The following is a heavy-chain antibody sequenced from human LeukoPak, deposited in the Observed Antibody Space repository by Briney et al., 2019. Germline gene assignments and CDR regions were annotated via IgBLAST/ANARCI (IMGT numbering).Heavy chain of an antibody. CDR2: IRYDGSNK. CDR1: GFTFSSYG. D-gene: IGHD5-18*01. Sequence: PGGSLRLSCAASGFTFSSYGMHWVRQAPGKGLEWVAFIRYDGSNKYYADSVKGRFTISRDNSKNTLYLQMNSLRAEDTAVYYCAKDLGYSYGGDYWGQGTLVTVSS. CDR3: AKDLGYSYGGDY. V-gene: IGHV3-30*02. J-gene: IGHJ4*02.